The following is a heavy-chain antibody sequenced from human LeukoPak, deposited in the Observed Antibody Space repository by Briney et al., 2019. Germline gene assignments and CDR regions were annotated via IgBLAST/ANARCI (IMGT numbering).Heavy chain of an antibody. D-gene: IGHD2-15*01. CDR3: AKDQEVVVAATPDYFNY. J-gene: IGHJ4*02. V-gene: IGHV3-23*01. CDR2: ISGSGGST. Sequence: GGSLRLSCAASGFTFSSYGMSWVRQAPGKGLEWVSAISGSGGSTYYADSVKGRFTISRDNSKNTLYLQMNSLRAEDTAVYYCAKDQEVVVAATPDYFNYWGQGTLVTVSS. CDR1: GFTFSSYG.